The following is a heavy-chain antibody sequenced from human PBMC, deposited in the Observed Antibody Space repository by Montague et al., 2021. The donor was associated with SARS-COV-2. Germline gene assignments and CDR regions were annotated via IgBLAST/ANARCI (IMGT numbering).Heavy chain of an antibody. Sequence: TLSLTCTISGGSLKIDSSYWSWVRQPAGKGLEWIGRIFSGGSPDYSPSLKSRVAISLDTSNYRFSLRLTSVTAADTAVYFCARGGNSFDDWGQGILVPVSS. CDR1: GGSLKIDSSY. CDR2: IFSGGSP. CDR3: ARGGNSFDD. J-gene: IGHJ4*02. V-gene: IGHV4-61*02.